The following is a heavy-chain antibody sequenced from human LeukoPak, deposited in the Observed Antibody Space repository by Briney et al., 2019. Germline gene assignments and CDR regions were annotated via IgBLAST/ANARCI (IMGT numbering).Heavy chain of an antibody. CDR3: AKWVITMVRGVSNYYYGMDV. V-gene: IGHV3-7*01. D-gene: IGHD3-10*01. J-gene: IGHJ6*02. Sequence: GGSLRLSCAASGFTFSSFWITWVRQAPGKGLEWVANIKEDGSEKYYGDSVQGRFTISRDNAKNSLYLQMNSLRVEDTAVYYCAKWVITMVRGVSNYYYGMDVWGQGTTVTVSS. CDR1: GFTFSSFW. CDR2: IKEDGSEK.